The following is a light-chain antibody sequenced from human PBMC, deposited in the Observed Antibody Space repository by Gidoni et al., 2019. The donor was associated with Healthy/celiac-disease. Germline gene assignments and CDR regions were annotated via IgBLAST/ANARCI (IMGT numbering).Light chain of an antibody. CDR2: LNSDGSH. V-gene: IGLV4-69*01. Sequence: QLVLTQSPSASASLGASVKLTCTLSSGHSSYAIAWHQQQPEKGPRYLMKLNSDGSHSKGGGIPDRFSGSSSGAERYLTISSLQSEDGADYYCQTWGTGIQVFGGGTELTVL. J-gene: IGLJ2*01. CDR1: SGHSSYA. CDR3: QTWGTGIQV.